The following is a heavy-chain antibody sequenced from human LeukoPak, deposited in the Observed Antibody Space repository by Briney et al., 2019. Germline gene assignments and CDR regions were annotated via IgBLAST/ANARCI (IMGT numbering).Heavy chain of an antibody. V-gene: IGHV5-51*01. Sequence: PGESLKISCKGSGYSFTSYWIGWVRQMPGKGLEWMGITYPGDSDTRYSPSFQGQVTISADKSISTAYLQWSSLKASDTAMYYCARQFCSSTSCYKAIDYWGQGTLVTVSS. CDR1: GYSFTSYW. J-gene: IGHJ4*02. CDR2: TYPGDSDT. CDR3: ARQFCSSTSCYKAIDY. D-gene: IGHD2-2*02.